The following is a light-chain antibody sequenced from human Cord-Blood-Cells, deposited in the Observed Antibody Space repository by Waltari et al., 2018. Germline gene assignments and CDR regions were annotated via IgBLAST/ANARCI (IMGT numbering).Light chain of an antibody. CDR3: QQANSFPIT. CDR1: QGISSL. V-gene: IGKV1-12*01. J-gene: IGKJ5*01. CDR2: AAS. Sequence: DIQMTQSPSSVSASVGDRVTITCRASQGISSLLAWYQQKPGKAPNLLIYAASSLQSGVPSRFSGSGSGTDFTLTISSLQPEDFATYYCQQANSFPITFGQGTRLEIK.